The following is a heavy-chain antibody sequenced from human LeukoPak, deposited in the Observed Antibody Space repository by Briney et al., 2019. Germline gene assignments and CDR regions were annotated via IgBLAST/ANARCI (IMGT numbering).Heavy chain of an antibody. V-gene: IGHV3-30*18. J-gene: IGHJ4*02. D-gene: IGHD3-22*01. Sequence: GRSLRLSCAASGFTFSSYGMHWVRQAPGKGLEWVAVISYDGSNKYYADSVKGRFTISRDNSKNTLYLQMNSLRAEDTAVYYCAKGTMIVVAFGFWGQGTLVTVSS. CDR2: ISYDGSNK. CDR1: GFTFSSYG. CDR3: AKGTMIVVAFGF.